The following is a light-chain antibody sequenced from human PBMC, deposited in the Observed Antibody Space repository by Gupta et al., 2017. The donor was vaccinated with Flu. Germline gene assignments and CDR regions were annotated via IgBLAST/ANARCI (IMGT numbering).Light chain of an antibody. CDR2: MNN. J-gene: IGLJ2*01. CDR3: AAWDDSLSGPV. CDR1: SSNIGSNY. V-gene: IGLV1-47*01. Sequence: SVLTQPPSASGTPGQRVTISCSGSSSNIGSNYVYWYQQLPGTAPKLLIYMNNQRPSGVPDRFSGSKSGTSASLAISGLRSEDEADYYCAAWDDSLSGPVFGGGTKLTVL.